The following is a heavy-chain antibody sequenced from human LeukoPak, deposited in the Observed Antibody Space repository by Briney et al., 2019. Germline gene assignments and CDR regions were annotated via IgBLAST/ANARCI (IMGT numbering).Heavy chain of an antibody. CDR1: GFTFDDYA. Sequence: GRSLRLSCAASGFTFDDYAMHWVRQAPGKGLEWVSGISWNSGGIGYADSVKGRFTISRDNAKNSLYLQMNSLRAEDMALYYCAKGYYGSGGIDYWGQGTLVTVSS. V-gene: IGHV3-9*03. CDR3: AKGYYGSGGIDY. J-gene: IGHJ4*02. D-gene: IGHD3-10*01. CDR2: ISWNSGGI.